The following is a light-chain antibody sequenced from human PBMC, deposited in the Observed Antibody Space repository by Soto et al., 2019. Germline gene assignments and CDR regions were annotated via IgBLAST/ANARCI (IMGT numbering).Light chain of an antibody. CDR2: DVR. Sequence: QSALTQPASVSGSPGQSITISCTGTSSDVGSYNYVSWYQQHPGKVPKLMIFDVRNRPLGVSYRFSGSKSGNTASLTISGLQAEDEADYYCSSYTTSSTVVFGGGTKVTVL. J-gene: IGLJ2*01. CDR1: SSDVGSYNY. V-gene: IGLV2-14*03. CDR3: SSYTTSSTVV.